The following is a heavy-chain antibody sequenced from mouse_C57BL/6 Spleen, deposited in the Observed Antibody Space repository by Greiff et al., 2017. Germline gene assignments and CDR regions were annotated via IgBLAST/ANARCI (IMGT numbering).Heavy chain of an antibody. J-gene: IGHJ4*01. V-gene: IGHV1-42*01. D-gene: IGHD4-1*01. Sequence: EVQLQQSGPELVKPGASVKISCKASGYSFTGYYMNWVKQSPEKSLEWIGEINPSTGGTTYNQKFKAKATLTVDKSSSTAYMQLKSLTSEDSAVYYCARGGLGRDAMDYWGQGTSVTVSS. CDR1: GYSFTGYY. CDR2: INPSTGGT. CDR3: ARGGLGRDAMDY.